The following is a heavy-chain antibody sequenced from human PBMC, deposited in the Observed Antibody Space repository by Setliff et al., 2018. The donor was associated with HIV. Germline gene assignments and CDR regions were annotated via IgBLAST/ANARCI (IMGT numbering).Heavy chain of an antibody. V-gene: IGHV3-48*03. CDR3: ARDYLYYNLYNGSPVYGMDV. CDR1: GFTFRNYK. CDR2: ISIGSGGAI. J-gene: IGHJ6*02. Sequence: PGGSLRLSCAASGFTFRNYKFNWVRQAPGRGLEWVSSISIGSGGAIDYADSVQGRFTISRDNYKNSLYLQMNSLRVEDTAVYYCARDYLYYNLYNGSPVYGMDVWGQGTTVTVSS. D-gene: IGHD3-3*01.